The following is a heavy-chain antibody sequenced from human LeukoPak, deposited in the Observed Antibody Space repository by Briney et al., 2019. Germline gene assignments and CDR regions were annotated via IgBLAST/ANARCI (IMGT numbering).Heavy chain of an antibody. CDR1: GGSISSSSYY. Sequence: SETLSLTCTVSGGSISSSSYYWGWIRQPPGKGLEWIGSIYYSGSTYYNPSLKSRVTISVDTSKNQFSLKLRSVTAADTAVYYCARDSRRELLHAFDIWGQGTMVTVSS. J-gene: IGHJ3*02. V-gene: IGHV4-39*07. CDR3: ARDSRRELLHAFDI. D-gene: IGHD1-26*01. CDR2: IYYSGST.